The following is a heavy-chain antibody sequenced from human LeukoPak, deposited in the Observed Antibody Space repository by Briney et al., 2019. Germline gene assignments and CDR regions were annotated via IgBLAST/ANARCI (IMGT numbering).Heavy chain of an antibody. CDR3: ARGRIDCSSTSCYTY. J-gene: IGHJ4*02. CDR1: GYTFTSYD. D-gene: IGHD2-2*02. V-gene: IGHV1-8*01. CDR2: MNPNSGNA. Sequence: ASVKVSCKASGYTFTSYDINWVRQAAGQGLEWMGWMNPNSGNAGYAQKFQGRVTMTRNTSISTAYMELSSLRSEDTAVYYCARGRIDCSSTSCYTYWGQGTLVTVSS.